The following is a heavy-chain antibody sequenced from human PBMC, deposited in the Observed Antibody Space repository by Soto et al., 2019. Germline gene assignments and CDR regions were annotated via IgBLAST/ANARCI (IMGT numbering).Heavy chain of an antibody. CDR3: ARHIHNQGFEYYFDS. V-gene: IGHV4-39*01. D-gene: IGHD1-1*01. J-gene: IGHJ4*02. CDR2: IDYSGNI. CDR1: GGSITSSGSA. Sequence: PSETLSLTCNASGGSITSSGSAWGWIRQSPGKGLEWIGTIDYSGNIYYIPSLKSRITISVDTSKNQISLKLSSLTAADTAVYYCARHIHNQGFEYYFDSWGQGTLVTVSS.